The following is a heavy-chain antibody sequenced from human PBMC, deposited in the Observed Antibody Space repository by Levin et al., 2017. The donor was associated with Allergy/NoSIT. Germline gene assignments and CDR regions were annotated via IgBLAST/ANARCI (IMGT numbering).Heavy chain of an antibody. J-gene: IGHJ4*02. Sequence: QTGGSLRLSCSVSGFTFEIYGMNWVRQAPGKRLEWVSHISASGGPTYYADPVRGRFTISRDNAKQSLYLQMTSLRVEDTAVYYCARGLFDFWGQGALVTVSS. V-gene: IGHV3-48*04. CDR2: ISASGGPT. CDR1: GFTFEIYG. D-gene: IGHD5-12*01. CDR3: ARGLFDF.